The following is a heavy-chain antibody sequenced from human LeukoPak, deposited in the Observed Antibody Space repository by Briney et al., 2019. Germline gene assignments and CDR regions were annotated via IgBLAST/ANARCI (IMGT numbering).Heavy chain of an antibody. CDR2: ITGYGGDT. D-gene: IGHD1-1*01. V-gene: IGHV3-23*01. CDR3: ARSTAGLDY. J-gene: IGHJ4*02. CDR1: GFTFTRYA. Sequence: GSLRLSCAASGFTFTRYAMSWVRQAPGKGLEWVSAITGYGGDTYYAASVKGRFTVSRDNSKNTLYLQMSSLRAEDTAVYYCARSTAGLDYWGQGTLVTVSS.